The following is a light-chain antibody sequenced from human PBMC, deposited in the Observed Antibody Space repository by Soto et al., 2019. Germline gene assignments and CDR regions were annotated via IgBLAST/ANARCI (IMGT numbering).Light chain of an antibody. CDR1: QRFGSSN. Sequence: EIVLTQSPGTLSLSPGERGTLSCRASQRFGSSNLAWYQQKPGQAPRLLIYSTSSRATGIPDRFSGSGSGTDFTLTISRLEPDDFEVYYCQQYGNSHWKFGQGTKVNI. CDR2: STS. V-gene: IGKV3-20*01. J-gene: IGKJ1*01. CDR3: QQYGNSHWK.